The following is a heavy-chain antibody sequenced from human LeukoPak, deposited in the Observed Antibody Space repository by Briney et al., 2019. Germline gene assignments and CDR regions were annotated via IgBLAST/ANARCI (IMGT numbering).Heavy chain of an antibody. D-gene: IGHD5-24*01. CDR1: GGSISSYS. J-gene: IGHJ6*03. V-gene: IGHV4-4*09. CDR3: ARRRGDMAPIPDYHYYYMDV. CDR2: IYLSGNT. Sequence: SGTLSLTCTVSGGSISSYSWSWIRQPPGKGLEWIAYIYLSGNTDFHPSLKSRVTISVDSSKNQFSLKLSSVTAADTAVYYCARRRGDMAPIPDYHYYYMDVWGKGTTVTVSS.